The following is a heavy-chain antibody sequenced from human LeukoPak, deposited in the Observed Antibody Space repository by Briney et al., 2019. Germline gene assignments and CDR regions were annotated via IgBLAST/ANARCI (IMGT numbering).Heavy chain of an antibody. CDR3: ARITPSDYSTTP. J-gene: IGHJ5*02. Sequence: SDTLSLSCSVSGASFTSYDWTWIRQPPGKGLESIGYMFYSGTNNYNHSLKSRVTISMDTSKNQFSLKLTSVTAADTAVYYCARITPSDYSTTPWGQGTLVTVSS. CDR1: GASFTSYD. CDR2: MFYSGTN. D-gene: IGHD4-11*01. V-gene: IGHV4-59*07.